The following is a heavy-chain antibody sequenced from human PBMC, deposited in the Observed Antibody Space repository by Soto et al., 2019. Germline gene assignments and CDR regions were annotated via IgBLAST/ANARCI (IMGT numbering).Heavy chain of an antibody. CDR2: INHSGST. CDR3: AISFFDILTGNSFDY. Sequence: SETLSLTCAVYGGSFSGYYGSWIRQPPGKGLEWIGEINHSGSTNYNPSLKSRVTISVDTSKNQFSLKLSSVTAADTAVYYCAISFFDILTGNSFDYWGQGTLVTVSS. CDR1: GGSFSGYY. V-gene: IGHV4-34*01. J-gene: IGHJ4*02. D-gene: IGHD3-9*01.